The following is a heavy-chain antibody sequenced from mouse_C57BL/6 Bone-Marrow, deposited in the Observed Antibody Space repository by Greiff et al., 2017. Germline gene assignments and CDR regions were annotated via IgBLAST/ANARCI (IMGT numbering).Heavy chain of an antibody. D-gene: IGHD1-1*01. CDR1: GFSLTSYG. J-gene: IGHJ4*01. CDR3: AKHNVVGQDYARDY. CDR2: IWGGGST. Sequence: VQLQQSGPGLVAPSQSLSITCTVSGFSLTSYGVDWVRQPPGQGLEWLGVIWGGGSTNYNSALMSRLSISKDNSKSQVFLKMNRLQTDDTAMYYCAKHNVVGQDYARDYWGQGTSVTVTA. V-gene: IGHV2-9*01.